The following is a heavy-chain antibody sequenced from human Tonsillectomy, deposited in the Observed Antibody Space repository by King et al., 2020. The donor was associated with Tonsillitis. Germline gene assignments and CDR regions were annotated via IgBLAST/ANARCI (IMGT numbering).Heavy chain of an antibody. CDR1: GFTFSSC. J-gene: IGHJ6*02. D-gene: IGHD6-6*01. V-gene: IGHV3-48*01. CDR3: ARDRGGSSSSYGMDV. CDR2: ISGSSNTI. Sequence: VQLVESGGDLVQPGGSLRLSCAASGFTFSSCMNWVRQAPGVGLEWLSYISGSSNTIYYADSMKGRFTVSRDNAENSLYLQMNSLRAEDMAVYFCARDRGGSSSSYGMDVWGQGTTVTVSS.